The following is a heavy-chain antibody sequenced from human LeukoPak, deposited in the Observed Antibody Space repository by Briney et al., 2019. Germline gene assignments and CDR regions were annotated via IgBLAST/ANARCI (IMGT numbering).Heavy chain of an antibody. J-gene: IGHJ4*02. Sequence: PGGSLRLSCAASGLIFSSYSMSWVRQAPGKGLEWVGHLKSKAAGGTTDYAAPVKARFTISGDDSKNTLYLQMNSLKTEDTAVYYCTTGNYWGQGTLVTVSS. CDR1: GLIFSSYS. CDR2: LKSKAAGGTT. CDR3: TTGNY. V-gene: IGHV3-15*01.